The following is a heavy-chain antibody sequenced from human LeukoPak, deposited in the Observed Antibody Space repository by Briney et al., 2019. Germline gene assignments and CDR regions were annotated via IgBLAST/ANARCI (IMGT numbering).Heavy chain of an antibody. Sequence: GGSLRLSCAASGFTFSSYSMNWVRQAPGKGLEWVSSISSSSSYIYYADSVKGRFTISRDNAKDSLYLQMNSLRAEDTAVYYCARDSSYFAFDIWGQGTMVTVSS. CDR3: ARDSSYFAFDI. J-gene: IGHJ3*02. CDR1: GFTFSSYS. CDR2: ISSSSSYI. D-gene: IGHD5-12*01. V-gene: IGHV3-21*01.